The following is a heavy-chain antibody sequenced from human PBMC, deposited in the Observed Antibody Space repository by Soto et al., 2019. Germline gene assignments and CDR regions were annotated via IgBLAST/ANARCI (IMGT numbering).Heavy chain of an antibody. Sequence: GGSLRLSCAASGFTFSSYAMSWVRQAPGKGLEWVSAISGSGGSTYYADSVKGRFTISRDNSKNTLYLQMNSLRAEDTAVYYCAKEFSVAAADIYYYYYYMDVWGKGTTVTVSS. V-gene: IGHV3-23*01. CDR2: ISGSGGST. CDR1: GFTFSSYA. J-gene: IGHJ6*03. CDR3: AKEFSVAAADIYYYYYYMDV. D-gene: IGHD6-13*01.